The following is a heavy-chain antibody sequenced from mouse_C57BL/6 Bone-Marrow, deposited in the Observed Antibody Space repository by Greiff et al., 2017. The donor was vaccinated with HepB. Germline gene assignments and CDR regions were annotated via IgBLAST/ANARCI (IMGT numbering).Heavy chain of an antibody. CDR1: GYTFTDYY. CDR3: ARADYYGPWFAY. J-gene: IGHJ3*01. D-gene: IGHD1-1*01. Sequence: VQLQQSGPELVKPGASVKISCKASGYTFTDYYMNWVKQSHGKSLEWIGDINPNNGGTSYNQKFKGKATLTVDKSSSTAYMELRSLTSEDSAVYYCARADYYGPWFAYWGQGTLVTVSA. CDR2: INPNNGGT. V-gene: IGHV1-26*01.